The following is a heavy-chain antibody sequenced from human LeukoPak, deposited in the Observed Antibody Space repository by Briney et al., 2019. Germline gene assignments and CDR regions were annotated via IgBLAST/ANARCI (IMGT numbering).Heavy chain of an antibody. Sequence: GRSLRLSCAASGFTFDDYAMHWVRQAPGKGLEWVSGISWNSGYIGYADSVKGRFTISRDNAKNSLYLQMNRLRAEDTALYYCAKGGIHRGYYYYYMDVWGKGTTVTVSS. V-gene: IGHV3-9*01. CDR2: ISWNSGYI. CDR3: AKGGIHRGYYYYYMDV. D-gene: IGHD6-13*01. J-gene: IGHJ6*03. CDR1: GFTFDDYA.